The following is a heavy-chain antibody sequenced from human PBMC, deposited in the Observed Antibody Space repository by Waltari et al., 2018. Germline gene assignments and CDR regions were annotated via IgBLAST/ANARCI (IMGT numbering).Heavy chain of an antibody. CDR3: AKVRLVPREKDVHAVAGTWGFDY. Sequence: EVQLLESGGGLVQPGGSLRLSCAASGFTFSSYAMSWVRQAPGQGLEWVSAISGSGGSTYYADSVKGRFTISRDNSKNTLYLQMNSLRAEDTAVYYCAKVRLVPREKDVHAVAGTWGFDYWGQGTLVTVSS. J-gene: IGHJ4*02. CDR2: ISGSGGST. D-gene: IGHD6-19*01. CDR1: GFTFSSYA. V-gene: IGHV3-23*01.